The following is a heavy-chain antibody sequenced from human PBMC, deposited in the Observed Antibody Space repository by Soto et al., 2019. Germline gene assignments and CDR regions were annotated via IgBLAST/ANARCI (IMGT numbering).Heavy chain of an antibody. V-gene: IGHV1-18*01. Sequence: ASVKVSCKASGYTFTSYGISWVRQAPGQGLDWMGWISAYNGNTNYAQKLQGRVTMTTDTSTSTAYMELRSLRSDDTAAYYCARGEGSGWYLNYYYYMDVWGKGTTVTV. CDR3: ARGEGSGWYLNYYYYMDV. J-gene: IGHJ6*03. CDR2: ISAYNGNT. CDR1: GYTFTSYG. D-gene: IGHD6-19*01.